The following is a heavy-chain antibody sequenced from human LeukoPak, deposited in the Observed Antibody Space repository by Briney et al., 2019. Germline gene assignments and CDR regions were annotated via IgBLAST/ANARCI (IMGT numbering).Heavy chain of an antibody. Sequence: PGGSLRLSCAASGFTFSTYGMHWVRQAPGKGLEWVAVISYDGSNIYYADSVKGRFTISRDNSKNTLYLQMSSLRTEDTAVYYCAKKSPGSYYATPGYWGQGTLVTVSS. J-gene: IGHJ4*02. CDR1: GFTFSTYG. D-gene: IGHD3-10*01. CDR2: ISYDGSNI. CDR3: AKKSPGSYYATPGY. V-gene: IGHV3-30*18.